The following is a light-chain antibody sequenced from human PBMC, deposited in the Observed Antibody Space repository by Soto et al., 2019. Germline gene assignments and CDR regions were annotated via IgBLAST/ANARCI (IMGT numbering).Light chain of an antibody. CDR1: SSDIGSNI. CDR2: SNN. CDR3: AAWDDSLNGWV. J-gene: IGLJ3*02. V-gene: IGLV1-44*01. Sequence: QSVLTQPPSASVTPGERVTISCSGSSSDIGSNIVNWYQQLPGTAPKLLIYSNNQRHSGVPDRFSGSKSGTSASLAISGLQSEDEADYYCAAWDDSLNGWVFGGGTKLTVL.